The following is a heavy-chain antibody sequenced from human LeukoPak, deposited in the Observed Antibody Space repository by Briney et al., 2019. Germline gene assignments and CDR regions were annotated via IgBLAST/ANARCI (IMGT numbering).Heavy chain of an antibody. D-gene: IGHD3-10*01. CDR2: IYYSGST. Sequence: SETLSLTCTVSGGSVSSSSYYWGCIRQPPGKGLECIGSIYYSGSTYYNPSLKSRVTISVDTSKNQFSLKLSSVTAADTAVYYCARALLEGENWYFDLWGRGTLVTVSS. J-gene: IGHJ2*01. V-gene: IGHV4-39*07. CDR1: GGSVSSSSYY. CDR3: ARALLEGENWYFDL.